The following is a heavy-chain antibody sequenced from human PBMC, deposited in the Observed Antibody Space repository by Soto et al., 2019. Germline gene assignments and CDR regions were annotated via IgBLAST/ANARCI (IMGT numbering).Heavy chain of an antibody. CDR2: ISYSGST. J-gene: IGHJ4*02. V-gene: IGHV4-39*01. CDR3: ARQPDYDSSGYVPLFDY. Sequence: SETLSLTCTVSGGSISSRSYYWGWIRQPPGKGLEWIGTISYSGSTYYNPSLKSRVTISVDTSKNQFPLKLSSVTAADTAVYYCARQPDYDSSGYVPLFDYWGQGTLVTVSS. CDR1: GGSISSRSYY. D-gene: IGHD3-22*01.